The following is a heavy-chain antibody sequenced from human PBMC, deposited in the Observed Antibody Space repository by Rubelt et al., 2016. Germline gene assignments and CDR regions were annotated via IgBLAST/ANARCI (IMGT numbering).Heavy chain of an antibody. Sequence: QVQLAQSGGEVKQPGASVKVSCKASGYTFTSYGVTWVRQAPGQGLEWMGWISTFSGNTNYAQKFQSRVTLTTDTPTNTAYMELRSLRSDDTAVYYCARDWWGYDIPSSRNWFDPWGQGTLVTVSS. J-gene: IGHJ5*02. D-gene: IGHD3-22*01. V-gene: IGHV1-18*01. CDR1: GYTFTSYG. CDR2: ISTFSGNT. CDR3: ARDWWGYDIPSSRNWFDP.